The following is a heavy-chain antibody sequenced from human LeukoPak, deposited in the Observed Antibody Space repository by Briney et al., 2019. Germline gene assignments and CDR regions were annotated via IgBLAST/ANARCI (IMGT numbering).Heavy chain of an antibody. CDR1: GGSISSGSYY. CDR3: ARDRHYYDSGSDAFDI. D-gene: IGHD3-22*01. CDR2: IYSSGST. J-gene: IGHJ3*02. Sequence: PSETLSLTCTVSGGSISSGSYYWSWIRQPAGKGLEWIGRIYSSGSTNYNPSLKSRVTISLDTSKNQFSLKLSSVTAADTAVYYCARDRHYYDSGSDAFDIWGQGTMVTVSS. V-gene: IGHV4-61*02.